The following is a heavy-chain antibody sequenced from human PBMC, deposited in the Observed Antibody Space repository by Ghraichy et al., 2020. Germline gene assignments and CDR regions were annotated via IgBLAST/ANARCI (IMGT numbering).Heavy chain of an antibody. J-gene: IGHJ6*02. Sequence: GGSLRLSCAASGFTFDDYAMHWVRQAPGKGLEWVSGISWNSGSIGYADSVKGRFTISRDNAKNSLYLQMNSLRAEDTALYYCAKDIGDDYYGMDVWGQGTTVTVSS. CDR1: GFTFDDYA. CDR2: ISWNSGSI. V-gene: IGHV3-9*01. CDR3: AKDIGDDYYGMDV.